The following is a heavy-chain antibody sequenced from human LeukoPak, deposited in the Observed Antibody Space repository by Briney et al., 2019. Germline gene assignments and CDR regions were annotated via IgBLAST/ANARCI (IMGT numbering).Heavy chain of an antibody. CDR2: ISSSSSYI. CDR3: AKDTSSGRITIFGVVIRYFDY. J-gene: IGHJ4*02. Sequence: GGSLRLSCAASGFTFSSYSMNWVRQAPGKGLEWVSSISSSSSYIYYADSVKGRFTISRDNAKNSLYLQMNSLRAEDTAVYYCAKDTSSGRITIFGVVIRYFDYWGQGTLVTVSS. D-gene: IGHD3-3*01. CDR1: GFTFSSYS. V-gene: IGHV3-21*04.